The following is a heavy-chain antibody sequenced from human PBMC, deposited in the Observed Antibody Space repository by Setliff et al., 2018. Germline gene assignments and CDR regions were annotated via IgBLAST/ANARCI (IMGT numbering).Heavy chain of an antibody. CDR1: GFTFSTYD. V-gene: IGHV3-13*01. CDR3: ARGFRSRGTVSSFDY. J-gene: IGHJ4*02. Sequence: WGSLRLSCAASGFTFSTYDMHWVRQATGKGLEWVSGTGTTGDTYYPGSVRGRFTISRDNAKNSLYLQINSLRAGDTAVYYCARGFRSRGTVSSFDYWGQGTLVTVSS. D-gene: IGHD4-4*01. CDR2: TGTTGDT.